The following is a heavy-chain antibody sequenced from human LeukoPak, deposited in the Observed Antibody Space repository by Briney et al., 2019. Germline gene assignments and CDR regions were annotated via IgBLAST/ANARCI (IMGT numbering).Heavy chain of an antibody. V-gene: IGHV1-69*04. CDR2: IIPILGIA. D-gene: IGHD3-22*01. J-gene: IGHJ4*02. CDR3: ASLDYYDSSGYPAFGY. Sequence: GSSVKVSCKASGGTFSSYAISWVRQAPGQGLEWMGRIIPILGIANYAQKFQGRVTITADKSTSTAYMELSSLRSEDTAVYYCASLDYYDSSGYPAFGYWGQGTLVTVSS. CDR1: GGTFSSYA.